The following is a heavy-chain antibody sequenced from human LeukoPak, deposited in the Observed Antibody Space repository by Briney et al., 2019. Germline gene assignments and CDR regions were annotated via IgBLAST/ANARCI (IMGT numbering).Heavy chain of an antibody. CDR1: GFTFSNAW. J-gene: IGHJ4*02. D-gene: IGHD3-10*01. CDR2: IKSKTDGGTT. CDR3: TLPWGSGSYYDY. Sequence: KPGGSLILSCAASGFTFSNAWLNWVRQAPGKGLEWVGHIKSKTDGGTTDYAAPVKGRFTISRDDSKNTLFLQMNSLKTEDAAVYYCTLPWGSGSYYDYWGQGTLVTVSS. V-gene: IGHV3-15*01.